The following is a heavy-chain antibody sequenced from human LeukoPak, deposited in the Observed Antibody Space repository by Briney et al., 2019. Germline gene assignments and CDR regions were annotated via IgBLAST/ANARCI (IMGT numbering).Heavy chain of an antibody. J-gene: IGHJ4*02. V-gene: IGHV3-23*01. CDR2: ISGSGGST. Sequence: PGGSLRLSCAASGFTFSSYAMSWVRQAPGKGLEWVSAISGSGGSTYYADSVKGRFTISRDNSKNTLYLQMNSLKAEDTAVYYCAKWGYSSGWSFHFDYWGQGALVTVSS. CDR1: GFTFSSYA. CDR3: AKWGYSSGWSFHFDY. D-gene: IGHD6-19*01.